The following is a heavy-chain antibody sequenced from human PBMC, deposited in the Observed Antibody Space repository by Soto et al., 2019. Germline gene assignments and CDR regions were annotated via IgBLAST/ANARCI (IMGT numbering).Heavy chain of an antibody. D-gene: IGHD3-9*01. CDR2: ISGSGGST. CDR3: AKGDYDILPGYYRYFDY. V-gene: IGHV3-23*01. CDR1: GFPFSSYA. Sequence: PGGSLRLSCAASGFPFSSYAMSLVRQAPGKGLEWVSAISGSGGSTYYADSVKGRFTISRDNSKNTLYLQMNSLRAEDTAVYYCAKGDYDILPGYYRYFDYWGQGTLVTVSS. J-gene: IGHJ4*02.